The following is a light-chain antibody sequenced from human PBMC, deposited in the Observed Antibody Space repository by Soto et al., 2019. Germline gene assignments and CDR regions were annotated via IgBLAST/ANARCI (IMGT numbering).Light chain of an antibody. CDR3: QQYNSYPWT. V-gene: IGKV1-5*03. CDR1: QTINSW. CDR2: KAS. J-gene: IGKJ2*02. Sequence: DIQMTQSPSTLSASVRDRVTITCRARQTINSWLAWYQQKPGKAPKLLIYKASSLESGVPSRFSGSGSGTEFTLTISSLQPDDFATYYCQQYNSYPWTFGQGTKLEIK.